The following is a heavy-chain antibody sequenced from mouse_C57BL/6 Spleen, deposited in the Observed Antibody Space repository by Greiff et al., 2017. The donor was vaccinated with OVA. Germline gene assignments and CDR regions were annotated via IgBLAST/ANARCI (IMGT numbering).Heavy chain of an antibody. CDR1: GYSITSGYY. J-gene: IGHJ1*03. D-gene: IGHD1-1*01. CDR2: ISYDGSN. Sequence: VQLKESGPGLVKPSQSLSLTCSVTGYSITSGYYWNWIRQFPGNKLEWMGYISYDGSNNYNPSLKNRISITRDTSKNQFFLKLNSVTTEDTATYYCARTVKKYFDVWGTGTTVTVSS. CDR3: ARTVKKYFDV. V-gene: IGHV3-6*01.